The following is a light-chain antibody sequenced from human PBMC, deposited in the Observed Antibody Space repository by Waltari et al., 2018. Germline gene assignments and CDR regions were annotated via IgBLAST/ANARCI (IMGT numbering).Light chain of an antibody. CDR1: SSDIGGYKF. J-gene: IGLJ1*01. CDR3: SSYTTTTTLL. CDR2: YVT. V-gene: IGLV2-14*01. Sequence: QSALTQSVSVSRSPGQSITISCAGTSSDIGGYKFVTWCQQPAGKAPELMIYYVTNRPSGVSNRFSGSKSGNTAALTISGLQADEEADYYCSSYTTTTTLLFGTGTKVTVL.